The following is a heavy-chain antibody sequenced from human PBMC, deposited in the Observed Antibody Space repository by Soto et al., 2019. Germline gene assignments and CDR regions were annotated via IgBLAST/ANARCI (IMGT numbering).Heavy chain of an antibody. CDR1: GYTFTGYY. CDR2: INPNSGWT. J-gene: IGHJ4*02. V-gene: IGHV1-2*02. D-gene: IGHD2-15*01. Sequence: QVPLVKSGAEVKKPGASVKVSCKASGYTFTGYYMNWVRQAPGQGLEWMGWINPNSGWTNYAQKFQGSVTMTSDTSISTSYMEVIMLISDDTAVYYCARVLSHCRGGSCYLPFDYWGQGTLVTVSS. CDR3: ARVLSHCRGGSCYLPFDY.